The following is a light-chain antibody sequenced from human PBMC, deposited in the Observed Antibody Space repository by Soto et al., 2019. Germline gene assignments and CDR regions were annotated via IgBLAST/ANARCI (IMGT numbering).Light chain of an antibody. V-gene: IGKV1-5*01. CDR2: DVS. CDR1: QSVTNW. CDR3: QQYDSYSWT. J-gene: IGKJ1*01. Sequence: DIQMTPSPSTLSASVGERVTITCRASQSVTNWLAWYQQKPGKAPKLLIYDVSSLESGVPSRFSGSGSGTEFILTISSLQPEDFATYYCQQYDSYSWTFGQGTKVDIK.